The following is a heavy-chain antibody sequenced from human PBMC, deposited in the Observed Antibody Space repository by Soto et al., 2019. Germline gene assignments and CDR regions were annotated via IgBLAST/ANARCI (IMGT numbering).Heavy chain of an antibody. Sequence: QVQLVESGGAWVNPGGPRGPSGPPPGLTLSDSLWGGSRQIHGKGLKWLSYISGRDGNIYYADPVRGRFTISRDNAKNSVYLQMNSLRAEDTAVYYCAGDQGPNYMAVWGKGTTVTVS. J-gene: IGHJ6*03. CDR1: GLTLSDSL. CDR3: AGDQGPNYMAV. CDR2: ISGRDGNI. V-gene: IGHV3-11*01.